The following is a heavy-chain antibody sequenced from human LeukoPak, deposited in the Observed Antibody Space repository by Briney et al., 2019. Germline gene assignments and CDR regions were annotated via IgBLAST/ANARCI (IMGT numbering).Heavy chain of an antibody. V-gene: IGHV3-66*01. J-gene: IGHJ4*02. D-gene: IGHD6-13*01. CDR1: GFTISSNY. CDR3: ARGRGRAAAYFDY. CDR2: IYSGGST. Sequence: GGSLRLSCAASGFTISSNYMSWVRQAPGKGLGWVSVIYSGGSTYYADSVKGRFTISRDNSKNTLYLQMNSLRAEDTAVYYCARGRGRAAAYFDYWGQGTLVTVSS.